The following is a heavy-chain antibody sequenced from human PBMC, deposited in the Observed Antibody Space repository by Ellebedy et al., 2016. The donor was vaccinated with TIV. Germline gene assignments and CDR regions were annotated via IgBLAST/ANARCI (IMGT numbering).Heavy chain of an antibody. CDR1: GNTFTRYW. Sequence: GESLKISCTATGNTFTRYWMSWVRQAPGKGLEWVANINEDGSEQYYGDSVKGRFTISRDNARNSLDLQMNSLRAEDTAVYFCARGGAMAYYYHALDVWGQGTRVTVPS. D-gene: IGHD5-24*01. V-gene: IGHV3-7*01. J-gene: IGHJ6*02. CDR3: ARGGAMAYYYHALDV. CDR2: INEDGSEQ.